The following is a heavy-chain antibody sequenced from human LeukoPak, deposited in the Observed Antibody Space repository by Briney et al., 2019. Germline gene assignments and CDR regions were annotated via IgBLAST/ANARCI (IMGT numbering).Heavy chain of an antibody. CDR2: INPNSGGT. J-gene: IGHJ4*02. CDR3: ARARGSGQWLVNFDY. Sequence: ASVKVSCKASGYTFTGYYMHWVRQAPGQRLEWMGRINPNSGGTNYAQKFQGRVTMTRDTSISTAYMELSRLRSGDTAVYYCARARGSGQWLVNFDYWGQGTLVTVSS. CDR1: GYTFTGYY. V-gene: IGHV1-2*06. D-gene: IGHD6-19*01.